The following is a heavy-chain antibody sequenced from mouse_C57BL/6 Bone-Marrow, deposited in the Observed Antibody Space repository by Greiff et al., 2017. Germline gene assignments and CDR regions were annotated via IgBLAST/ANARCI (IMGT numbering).Heavy chain of an antibody. Sequence: QVQLQQPGAELVKPGASVKMSCKASGYTFTSYWITWVKPRPGQGLEWIGDIYPGSGSTNYNEKFKSKATLTVETSSSTAYMQLSSLTSEDSAVYYCARDWAMDYWGQGTSVTVSS. D-gene: IGHD4-1*01. CDR1: GYTFTSYW. V-gene: IGHV1-55*01. CDR2: IYPGSGST. CDR3: ARDWAMDY. J-gene: IGHJ4*01.